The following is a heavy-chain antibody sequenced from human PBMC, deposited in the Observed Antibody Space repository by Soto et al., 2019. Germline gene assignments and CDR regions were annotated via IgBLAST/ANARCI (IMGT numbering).Heavy chain of an antibody. J-gene: IGHJ5*02. Sequence: SETLSLTCAVSGGSISSGGYYWSWILQHPGKGLEWIGYIYYSGSTYYNPSPKSRVTISVDTSKNQFSLKLSSVTAADTAVYYCARGLVLLWFGEMGNWFDPWGQGTLVTVSS. D-gene: IGHD3-10*01. CDR2: IYYSGST. V-gene: IGHV4-31*11. CDR1: GGSISSGGYY. CDR3: ARGLVLLWFGEMGNWFDP.